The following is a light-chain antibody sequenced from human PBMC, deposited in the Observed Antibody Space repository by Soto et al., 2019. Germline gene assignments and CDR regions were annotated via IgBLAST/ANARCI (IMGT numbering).Light chain of an antibody. CDR2: SAS. J-gene: IGKJ3*01. CDR1: QAIDHS. CDR3: QKHYSGPPVA. Sequence: DIQMTQSPSSLSASVGDRVTITCRASQAIDHSLAWYQQKPGKVPNLLIYSASTLQSGVPSRFSGSGSGTDFNLTITSLQPEDVATYYCQKHYSGPPVAFGPGTKVDV. V-gene: IGKV1-27*01.